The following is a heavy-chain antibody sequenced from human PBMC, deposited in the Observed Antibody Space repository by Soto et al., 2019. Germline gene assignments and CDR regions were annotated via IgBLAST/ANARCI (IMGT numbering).Heavy chain of an antibody. CDR1: GGSISSSSYY. CDR2: IYYSGST. V-gene: IGHV4-39*01. D-gene: IGHD1-26*01. Sequence: SETLSLTCTVSGGSISSSSYYWGWIRQPPGKGLEWIGSIYYSGSTYYNPSLKSRVTISVDTSKNQFSLKLSSVTAADTAVYYCARHPKSELAFRFDYWGQGTLVTVSS. CDR3: ARHPKSELAFRFDY. J-gene: IGHJ4*02.